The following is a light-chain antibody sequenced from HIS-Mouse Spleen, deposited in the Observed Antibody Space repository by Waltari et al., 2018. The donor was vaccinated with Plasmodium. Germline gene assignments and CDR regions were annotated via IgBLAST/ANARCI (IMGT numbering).Light chain of an antibody. J-gene: IGKJ2*01. CDR3: QQRSNWSYT. CDR2: DAS. V-gene: IGKV3-11*01. Sequence: EIVLIHSPATLSLSPGDRATLSCRASQSVSSYLAWYQQKPGQAPRLLIYDASNRATGIPARFSGSGSGTDFTLTISSLEPEDFAVYYCQQRSNWSYTFGQGTKLEIK. CDR1: QSVSSY.